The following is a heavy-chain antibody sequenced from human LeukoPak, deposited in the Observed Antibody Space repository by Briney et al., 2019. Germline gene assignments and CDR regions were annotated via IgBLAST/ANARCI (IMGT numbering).Heavy chain of an antibody. CDR2: ISSSSSYI. J-gene: IGHJ4*02. D-gene: IGHD6-6*01. V-gene: IGHV3-21*01. Sequence: GGSLRLSCAASGFTVSSYSMNWVRQAPGKGLEWVSFISSSSSYIYYADSVKGRFTVSRDNAKNSLYLQMNSLRAEDTAVYYCARGEWSSSPFDYWGQGTLVTVSS. CDR1: GFTVSSYS. CDR3: ARGEWSSSPFDY.